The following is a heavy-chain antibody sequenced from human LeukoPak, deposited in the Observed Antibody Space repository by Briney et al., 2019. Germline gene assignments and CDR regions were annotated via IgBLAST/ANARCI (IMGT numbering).Heavy chain of an antibody. J-gene: IGHJ5*02. CDR3: ARAPLVVVPAAHNWFDP. V-gene: IGHV1-69*05. Sequence: ASVKVSSKASGGTLSSYAISWVRQAPGQGLEWMGRIIPIFGTANYAQKFQGRVTITTDESTSTAYMELSSLRSEDTAVYYCARAPLVVVPAAHNWFDPWGQGTLVTVSS. CDR2: IIPIFGTA. D-gene: IGHD2-2*01. CDR1: GGTLSSYA.